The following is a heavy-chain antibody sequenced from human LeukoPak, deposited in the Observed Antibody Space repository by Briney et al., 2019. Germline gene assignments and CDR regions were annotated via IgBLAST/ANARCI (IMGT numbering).Heavy chain of an antibody. Sequence: GESLKISCKGSGYSLTSYWIGWVRQMPGKGLEWMGIIYPGDSDTRYSPSFQGQVTISADKSISTAYLQWSSLKASDTAMYYCARHHYYGSGSYYTNWFDPWGQGTLVTVSS. CDR3: ARHHYYGSGSYYTNWFDP. V-gene: IGHV5-51*01. J-gene: IGHJ5*02. CDR1: GYSLTSYW. CDR2: IYPGDSDT. D-gene: IGHD3-10*01.